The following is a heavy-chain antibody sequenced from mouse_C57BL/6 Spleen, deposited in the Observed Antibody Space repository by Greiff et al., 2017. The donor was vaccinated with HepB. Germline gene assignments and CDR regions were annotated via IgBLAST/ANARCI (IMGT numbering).Heavy chain of an antibody. D-gene: IGHD2-4*01. J-gene: IGHJ3*01. V-gene: IGHV5-17*01. CDR2: ISSGSSTI. CDR3: ASLYDYDALAY. CDR1: GFTFSDYG. Sequence: EVQGVESGGGLVKPGGSLKLSCAASGFTFSDYGMHWVRQAPEKGLEWVAYISSGSSTIYYADTVKGRFTISRDNSKNTLFLQMTSLRSEDTAMYYCASLYDYDALAYWGQGTLVTVSA.